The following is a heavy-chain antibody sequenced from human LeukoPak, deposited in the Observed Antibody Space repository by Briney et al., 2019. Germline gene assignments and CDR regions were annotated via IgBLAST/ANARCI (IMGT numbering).Heavy chain of an antibody. J-gene: IGHJ3*02. D-gene: IGHD4-17*01. Sequence: SETLPLTCSVFGGSISSTTYYWVWIRQPPRKGLECIASIHYTGRAYYNPSLKSRVTISADTSKNHFSLKLSSVTAADTAVYYCARHFDNGDYKKTFDIWGQGTMVTVSS. CDR3: ARHFDNGDYKKTFDI. CDR1: GGSISSTTYY. CDR2: IHYTGRA. V-gene: IGHV4-39*01.